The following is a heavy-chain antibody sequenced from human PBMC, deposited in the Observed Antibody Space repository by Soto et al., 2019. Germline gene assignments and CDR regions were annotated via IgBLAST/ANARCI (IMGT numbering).Heavy chain of an antibody. Sequence: PGGSLRLSCAASEFTFDDYAMHWVRQAPGKGLEWVSGNSWNSGSIGYADSVKGRFTVSRDNAKNSLYLQMNSLRAEDTALYFCAKEFRVVVIKADGENVDYCGQGPLVTVSS. CDR3: AKEFRVVVIKADGENVDY. V-gene: IGHV3-9*01. CDR2: NSWNSGSI. J-gene: IGHJ4*02. CDR1: EFTFDDYA. D-gene: IGHD3-22*01.